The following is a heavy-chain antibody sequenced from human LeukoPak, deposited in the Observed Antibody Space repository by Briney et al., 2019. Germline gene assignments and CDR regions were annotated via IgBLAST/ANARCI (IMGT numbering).Heavy chain of an antibody. J-gene: IGHJ4*02. Sequence: GGSLRLSCAASGFTFSSYSMNWVRQAPGKGLEWVSSISSSSSYIYYADSVKGRFTISRDNAKNSLYLQMNSLRAEDTAVYYCARDTAPVTWPPDYWGQGTLATVSS. CDR3: ARDTAPVTWPPDY. V-gene: IGHV3-21*01. D-gene: IGHD5-18*01. CDR2: ISSSSSYI. CDR1: GFTFSSYS.